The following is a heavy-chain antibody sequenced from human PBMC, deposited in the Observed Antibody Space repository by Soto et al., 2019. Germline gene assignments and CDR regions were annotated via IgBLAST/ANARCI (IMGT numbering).Heavy chain of an antibody. Sequence: EVQLLESGGGLVQPGGSLRLSCAASGFTFSSYAMSWVRQAPGKGLEWVSAISGSGGSTYYADSVKGRFTISRDNSKNTLYLQMNSLRAEDTAVYYCARDIRSQWLVPCPPYYFDYWGQGTLVTVSS. CDR2: ISGSGGST. D-gene: IGHD6-19*01. CDR3: ARDIRSQWLVPCPPYYFDY. J-gene: IGHJ4*02. CDR1: GFTFSSYA. V-gene: IGHV3-23*01.